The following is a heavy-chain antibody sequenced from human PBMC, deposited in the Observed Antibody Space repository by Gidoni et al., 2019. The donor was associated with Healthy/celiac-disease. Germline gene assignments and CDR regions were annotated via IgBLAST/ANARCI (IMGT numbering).Heavy chain of an antibody. Sequence: EVQLVESGGGLIQPGGSLRLSCAASGFTVSSYYMNWVRQAPGRGLEWVSLSYSGGSTSYADSVKGRFTISRDNSKGTLYLQMNSLRAEDTAVYYCARVNSGDAFDIWGQGTMVTVSS. V-gene: IGHV3-53*01. CDR2: SYSGGST. D-gene: IGHD7-27*01. CDR1: GFTVSSYY. J-gene: IGHJ3*02. CDR3: ARVNSGDAFDI.